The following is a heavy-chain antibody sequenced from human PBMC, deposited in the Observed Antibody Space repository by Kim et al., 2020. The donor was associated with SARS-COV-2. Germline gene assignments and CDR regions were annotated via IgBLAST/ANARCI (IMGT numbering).Heavy chain of an antibody. V-gene: IGHV3-30*18. D-gene: IGHD2-2*01. J-gene: IGHJ5*02. CDR2: ISHDGSNQ. CDR1: GLTFSRYG. Sequence: GGSLRLSCAASGLTFSRYGIHWVRRAPGMGLEWVAAISHDGSNQYYADSVEGRFTISRDNSKNILYLQMNSLTTEDTSVYFCAKGAIALVPGGKMWVDPWGQGTLVGVSS. CDR3: AKGAIALVPGGKMWVDP.